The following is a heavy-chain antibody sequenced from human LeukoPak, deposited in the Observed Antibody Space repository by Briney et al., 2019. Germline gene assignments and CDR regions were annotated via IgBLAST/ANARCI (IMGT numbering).Heavy chain of an antibody. J-gene: IGHJ4*02. Sequence: GGSLRLSCAASGFTFSSYSMSWVRQAPGKGLEWVAIMDEYGSDIFYVESVKGRFIISRANARNSLYLQMNNLRAEDTAAYYCARPRGCGSARCNNFDYWGQGTLVTVSS. CDR1: GFTFSSYS. D-gene: IGHD2-2*01. CDR2: MDEYGSDI. V-gene: IGHV3-7*01. CDR3: ARPRGCGSARCNNFDY.